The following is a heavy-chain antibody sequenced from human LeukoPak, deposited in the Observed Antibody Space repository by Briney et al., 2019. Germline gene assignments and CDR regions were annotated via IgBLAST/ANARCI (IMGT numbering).Heavy chain of an antibody. CDR1: GFTFTNAW. CDR2: IKSKADGETI. J-gene: IGHJ4*02. CDR3: STLTSRGLSDS. V-gene: IGHV3-15*07. D-gene: IGHD1-20*01. Sequence: GSLRLSCAASGFTFTNAWMNWVRQAPGKGLEWVGRIKSKADGETIDYAAPVKGRFTFSRDDSKNMLYLQMNSLKSEDTAVYYCSTLTSRGLSDSWGQGTLVTVSS.